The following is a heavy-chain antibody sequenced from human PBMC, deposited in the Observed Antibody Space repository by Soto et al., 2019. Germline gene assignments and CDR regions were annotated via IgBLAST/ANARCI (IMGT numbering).Heavy chain of an antibody. Sequence: EVRLVESGGGLVQPGESLRLSCAASGFTFSSYEMNWVRQAPGKGLEWVAYISSRGTSIFYADSVKGRLSISRDNDNDSVSLLMNNLKVDDTAVYYCARDRGYNTGWYGGALDLWGQGTLVTVSS. J-gene: IGHJ4*02. V-gene: IGHV3-48*03. D-gene: IGHD6-19*01. CDR1: GFTFSSYE. CDR3: ARDRGYNTGWYGGALDL. CDR2: ISSRGTSI.